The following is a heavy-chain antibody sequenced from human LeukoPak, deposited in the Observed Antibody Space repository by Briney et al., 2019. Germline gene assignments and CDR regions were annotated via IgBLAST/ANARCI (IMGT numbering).Heavy chain of an antibody. V-gene: IGHV3-30-3*01. CDR2: MSFDGSNN. CDR1: GFTFSRYD. Sequence: GRSLRLSCAASGFTFSRYDLHWVRQAPGKGLEWVATMSFDGSNNYYLDSVKGRFTISRDTSNNTLYLQMNNLRTEDTAVYYCARYRHLGYWGQGTLVTVSS. CDR3: ARYRHLGY. J-gene: IGHJ4*02.